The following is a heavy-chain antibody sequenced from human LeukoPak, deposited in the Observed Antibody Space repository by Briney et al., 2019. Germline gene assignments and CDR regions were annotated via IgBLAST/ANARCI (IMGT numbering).Heavy chain of an antibody. CDR3: ARVFSGLTVAKGGYYYYYYMDV. D-gene: IGHD4-23*01. CDR1: GYSISSGYY. V-gene: IGHV4-38-2*02. Sequence: PSETLSLTCTVSGYSISSGYYWGWIRQPPGKGLEWIGSIYHSGSTYYNPSLKSRVTISVDTSKNQFSLKLSSVTAADTAVYYCARVFSGLTVAKGGYYYYYYMDVWGKGTTVTVSS. J-gene: IGHJ6*03. CDR2: IYHSGST.